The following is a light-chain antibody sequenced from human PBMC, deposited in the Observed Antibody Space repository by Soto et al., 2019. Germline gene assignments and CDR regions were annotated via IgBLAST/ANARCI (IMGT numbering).Light chain of an antibody. J-gene: IGKJ4*01. V-gene: IGKV1-12*01. CDR1: QGVNAW. Sequence: DTQMTQSPSSVSASVGDRVTITCRASQGVNAWLAWYQKKPGKAPELLIYEASTLHSGVPSRFSGSGSGTDFTLTISSLQTEDWATYYCQQANSFPLTLGGGTKVEVQ. CDR2: EAS. CDR3: QQANSFPLT.